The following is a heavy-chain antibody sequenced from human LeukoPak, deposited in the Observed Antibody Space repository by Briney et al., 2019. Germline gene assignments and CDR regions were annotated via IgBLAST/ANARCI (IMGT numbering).Heavy chain of an antibody. V-gene: IGHV3-23*01. CDR1: GFTFSSYG. Sequence: GGSLRLSCAASGFTFSSYGMSWVRQAPGKGLEWVSAISGSGGSTYYADSVKGRFTISRDNSKNTLYLQMNSLRAEDTAVYYCAKDPALLISGTYWGQGTLVTVSS. CDR2: ISGSGGST. J-gene: IGHJ4*02. D-gene: IGHD1/OR15-1a*01. CDR3: AKDPALLISGTY.